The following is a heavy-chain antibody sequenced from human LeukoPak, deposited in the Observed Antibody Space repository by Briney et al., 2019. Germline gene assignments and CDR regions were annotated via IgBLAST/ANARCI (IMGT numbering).Heavy chain of an antibody. Sequence: GGSLRLSCAASGFTFSSYAMSWVRQAPGKGLEWVSAISGSGGSTYYADSVKGRFTISRDSSKNTLYLQMNSLRAEDTAVYYCAKEGADIVVVPAAENWFDPWGQGTLVTVSS. J-gene: IGHJ5*02. V-gene: IGHV3-23*01. CDR3: AKEGADIVVVPAAENWFDP. CDR1: GFTFSSYA. D-gene: IGHD2-2*01. CDR2: ISGSGGST.